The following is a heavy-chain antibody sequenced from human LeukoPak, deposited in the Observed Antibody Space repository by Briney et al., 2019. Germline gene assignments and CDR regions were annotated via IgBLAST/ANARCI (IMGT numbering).Heavy chain of an antibody. J-gene: IGHJ5*02. Sequence: TSETLSLTCTVPGGSISSSSYYWGWIRQPPGKGLEWIGSIYYSGSTYYNPSLKSRVTISVDTSKNQFSLKLSSVTAADTAVYYCARHGGYSSRINWFDPWGQGTLVTVSS. CDR2: IYYSGST. CDR3: ARHGGYSSRINWFDP. CDR1: GGSISSSSYY. V-gene: IGHV4-39*01. D-gene: IGHD6-13*01.